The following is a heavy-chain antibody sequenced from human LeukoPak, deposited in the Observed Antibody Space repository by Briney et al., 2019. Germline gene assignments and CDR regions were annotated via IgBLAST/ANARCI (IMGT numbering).Heavy chain of an antibody. V-gene: IGHV3-9*01. D-gene: IGHD6-13*01. CDR1: GFTFDDYA. CDR3: AKSPSAAAGPGDY. J-gene: IGHJ4*02. CDR2: ISWNSGSI. Sequence: PGGSLRLSCAASGFTFDDYAMHWVRQAPGKGLEWVSGISWNSGSIGYADSVKGRFTISRDNAKNSLYLQMNSLRAEDTALYYCAKSPSAAAGPGDYWGQGTLVTVSS.